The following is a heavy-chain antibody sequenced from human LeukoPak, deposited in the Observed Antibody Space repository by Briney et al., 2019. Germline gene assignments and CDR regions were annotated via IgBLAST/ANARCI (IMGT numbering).Heavy chain of an antibody. J-gene: IGHJ2*01. Sequence: PGGSLRLSCAASGFTFSSYAMSWVRQAPGKGLEWVSAISGSGRTTYYEDSVKGRFTISRDNSKNTLYLQMNSLRAEDTATYYCAKALNYWYFDLWGRGNLVTVSS. CDR3: AKALNYWYFDL. V-gene: IGHV3-23*01. CDR2: ISGSGRTT. CDR1: GFTFSSYA.